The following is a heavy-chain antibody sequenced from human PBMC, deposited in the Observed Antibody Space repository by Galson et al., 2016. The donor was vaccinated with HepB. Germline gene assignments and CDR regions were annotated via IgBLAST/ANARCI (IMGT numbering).Heavy chain of an antibody. CDR2: IGGTEEDT. CDR3: ARDYIPLRYFDWLRQGSYYYYGMDV. V-gene: IGHV3-23*01. Sequence: SLRLSCAASGFTFYNYAMSWVRQAPGKGLEWVSVIGGTEEDTFYTDSLKGRFTISRDNSRNTLYLQMNSLRVEDTAVYYCARDYIPLRYFDWLRQGSYYYYGMDVWGQGTTVTASS. CDR1: GFTFYNYA. D-gene: IGHD3-9*01. J-gene: IGHJ6*02.